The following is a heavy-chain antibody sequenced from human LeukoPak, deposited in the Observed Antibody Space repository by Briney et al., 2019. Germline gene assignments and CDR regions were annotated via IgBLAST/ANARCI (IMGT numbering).Heavy chain of an antibody. D-gene: IGHD2-21*02. CDR2: IFGNGGST. CDR3: AKDGCGGDCSWYFDL. CDR1: GFTFSSYA. V-gene: IGHV3-23*01. Sequence: PGGSLRLSCAASGFTFSSYAMSWVRQAPGKGLEWVSSIFGNGGSTYYADSVKGRFTISRGNSKNTLYLQMNSLRAEDTAVYYCAKDGCGGDCSWYFDLWGRGTLVTVSS. J-gene: IGHJ2*01.